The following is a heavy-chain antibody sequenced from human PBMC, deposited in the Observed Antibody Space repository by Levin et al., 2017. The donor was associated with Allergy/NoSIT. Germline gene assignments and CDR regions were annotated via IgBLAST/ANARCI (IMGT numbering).Heavy chain of an antibody. CDR2: SRDRARRHTI. V-gene: IGHV3-72*01. D-gene: IGHD3-16*01. CDR3: SRSLFGEGNFDF. CDR1: GFIFADHY. J-gene: IGHJ4*02. Sequence: GGSLRLSCAASGFIFADHYMDWLRQAPGKGLEWIARSRDRARRHTIEYAASVKGRFIISRDFSKNSVFLQMNSLRTEDTAVYSCSRSLFGEGNFDFWGQGTLVIVSS.